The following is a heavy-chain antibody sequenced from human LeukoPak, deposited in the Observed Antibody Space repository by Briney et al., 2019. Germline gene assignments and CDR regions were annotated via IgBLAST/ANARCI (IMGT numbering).Heavy chain of an antibody. J-gene: IGHJ3*02. CDR1: GYTFTSYD. CDR2: ISGFNGNT. Sequence: ASVKVSCKASGYTFTSYDINWVRQAPGQGLEWMGWISGFNGNTNHAQNLQDRVTMTTDTSTSTACMELRSLRSDDTAVYFCARVPNQYCTSRCYYTAFDIWGQGTMVTVSS. V-gene: IGHV1-18*01. D-gene: IGHD2/OR15-2a*01. CDR3: ARVPNQYCTSRCYYTAFDI.